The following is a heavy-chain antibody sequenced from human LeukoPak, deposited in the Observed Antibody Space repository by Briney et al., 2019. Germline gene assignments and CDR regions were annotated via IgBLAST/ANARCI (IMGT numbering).Heavy chain of an antibody. D-gene: IGHD2/OR15-2a*01. Sequence: GGSLRPSCAASGNYWMHWVRQAPGKGLVWVSHINSDGSWTSYADSVKGRFTISKDNAKNTEYLQMNSLRAEDTAVYYCVSFYETYWGRGTLVTVSS. V-gene: IGHV3-74*01. CDR2: INSDGSWT. CDR3: VSFYETY. J-gene: IGHJ4*02. CDR1: GNYW.